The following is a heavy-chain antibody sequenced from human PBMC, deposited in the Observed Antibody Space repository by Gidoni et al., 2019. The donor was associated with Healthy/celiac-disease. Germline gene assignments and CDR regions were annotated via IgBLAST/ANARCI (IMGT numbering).Heavy chain of an antibody. J-gene: IGHJ6*02. D-gene: IGHD6-6*01. CDR2: INHSGST. Sequence: QVQLQQWGAGLLKPSETLSLTCAVYGGSFSGYYWSWIRQPPGKGLEWIGEINHSGSTNYNPSLKSRVTISVDTSKNQFSLKLSSVTAADTAVYYCARLAARHYYYYGMDVWGQGTTVTVSS. V-gene: IGHV4-34*01. CDR3: ARLAARHYYYYGMDV. CDR1: GGSFSGYY.